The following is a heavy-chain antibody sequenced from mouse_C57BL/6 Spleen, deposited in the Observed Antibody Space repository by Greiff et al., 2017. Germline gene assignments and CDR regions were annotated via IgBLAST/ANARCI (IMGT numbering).Heavy chain of an antibody. CDR1: GYAFSSSW. D-gene: IGHD1-1*01. CDR3: ALFLRAGYFDV. Sequence: VQLQQSGPELVKPGASVKISCKASGYAFSSSWMNWVKQRPGKGLEWIGRIYPGDGDTNYNGKFKGKATLTADKSSSTAYMQLSSLTSEDSAVYICALFLRAGYFDVWGTGTTVTVSS. CDR2: IYPGDGDT. V-gene: IGHV1-82*01. J-gene: IGHJ1*03.